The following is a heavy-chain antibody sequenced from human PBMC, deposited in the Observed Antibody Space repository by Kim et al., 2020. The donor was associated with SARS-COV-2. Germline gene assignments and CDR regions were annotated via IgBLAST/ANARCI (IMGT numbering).Heavy chain of an antibody. D-gene: IGHD3-10*02. CDR1: GASMTDSGYYY. CDR3: TSPVLGAEINAFDI. CDR2: IYSGTT. J-gene: IGHJ3*02. Sequence: SQTLSLTCTVSGASMTDSGYYYWGWIRQPPGKGLEYIGRIYSGTTYYNPSLKRRVTISEDTSKNQFYLHVSSVTAADTAMYICTSPVLGAEINAFDIWGQ. V-gene: IGHV4-39*01.